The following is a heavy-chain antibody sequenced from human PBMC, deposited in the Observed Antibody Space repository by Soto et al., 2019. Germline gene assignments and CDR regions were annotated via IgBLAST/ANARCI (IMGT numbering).Heavy chain of an antibody. CDR2: IYYSGST. J-gene: IGHJ4*02. V-gene: IGHV4-30-4*01. CDR1: GGSISSGDYY. CDR3: ASRGTTTGCSGGSCYARGFDY. Sequence: QVQLQESGPGLVKPSQTLSLTCTVSGGSISSGDYYWSWIRQPPGKGLEWIGYIYYSGSTYYNPCPKSRVTLSVDTAKHQFSLELSSVTAAGTAVYYCASRGTTTGCSGGSCYARGFDYWGQGTLVTVSS. D-gene: IGHD2-15*01.